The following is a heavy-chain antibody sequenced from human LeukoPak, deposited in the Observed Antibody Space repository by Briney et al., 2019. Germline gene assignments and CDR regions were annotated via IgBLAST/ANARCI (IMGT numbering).Heavy chain of an antibody. CDR3: ARDYCSSTSCLFDY. Sequence: ASVKVSCKASGYTFTGYHMHWVRPAPGQGLEWMGRINPNTGGTDYAQKFQGRVTMTRDTSISTAYMDLSRLRSDDTAVYYCARDYCSSTSCLFDYWGQGTLVTVSS. CDR2: INPNTGGT. J-gene: IGHJ4*02. D-gene: IGHD2-2*01. CDR1: GYTFTGYH. V-gene: IGHV1-2*06.